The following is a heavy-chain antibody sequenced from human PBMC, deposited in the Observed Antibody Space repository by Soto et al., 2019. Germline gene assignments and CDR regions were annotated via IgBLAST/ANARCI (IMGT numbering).Heavy chain of an antibody. D-gene: IGHD3-22*01. Sequence: GSLRLSCAASGFTFSSYAMSCVRQAPVKGLEWVSAISGSGGSTYYSDSVKGRFTISRDNSKNTLYLQMKSLRAEDTAVYYCAKDPANYYESSGYYRYFDYWGQGTMVTVSS. CDR2: ISGSGGST. J-gene: IGHJ4*02. V-gene: IGHV3-23*01. CDR1: GFTFSSYA. CDR3: AKDPANYYESSGYYRYFDY.